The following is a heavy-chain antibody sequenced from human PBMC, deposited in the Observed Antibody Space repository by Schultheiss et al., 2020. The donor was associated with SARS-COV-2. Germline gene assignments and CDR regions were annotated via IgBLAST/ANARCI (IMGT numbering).Heavy chain of an antibody. CDR2: IIPIFGTA. CDR3: ARALGSPYTSPRFDP. CDR1: GYTFTSYD. Sequence: SVKVSCKASGYTFTSYDINWVRQATGQGLEWMGGIIPIFGTANYAQKFQGRVTITADESTSTAYMELSSLRSDDTAVYYCARALGSPYTSPRFDPWGQGTLVTVSS. J-gene: IGHJ5*02. V-gene: IGHV1-69*13. D-gene: IGHD2-2*02.